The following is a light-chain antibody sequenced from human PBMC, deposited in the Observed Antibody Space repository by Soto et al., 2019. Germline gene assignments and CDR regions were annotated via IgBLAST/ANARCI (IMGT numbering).Light chain of an antibody. J-gene: IGKJ4*01. CDR2: DAS. CDR1: QSVSSY. CDR3: QQRSNWPPLT. Sequence: EIVLTQSPATLSLSPGERATLSCRASQSVSSYLAWYQQKPGQAPSLLIYDASNRATGIPARCSGSGSGTDFTLPISSLERGDFAVYYCQQRSNWPPLTFGGGTKVEIK. V-gene: IGKV3-11*01.